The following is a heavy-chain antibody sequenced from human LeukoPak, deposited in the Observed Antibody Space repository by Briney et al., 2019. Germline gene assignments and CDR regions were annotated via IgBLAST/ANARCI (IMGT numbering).Heavy chain of an antibody. D-gene: IGHD3-22*01. V-gene: IGHV3-20*04. J-gene: IGHJ4*02. Sequence: GGSLRLSCAASGFTFDDYGMSWVRQAPGKGLEWVSGINWNGGSTGYADSVKGRFTISRDNAKNSLYLQMSSLRAEDTALYYCARDPKTYYYDSSGHNFDYWGQGTLVTVSS. CDR1: GFTFDDYG. CDR3: ARDPKTYYYDSSGHNFDY. CDR2: INWNGGST.